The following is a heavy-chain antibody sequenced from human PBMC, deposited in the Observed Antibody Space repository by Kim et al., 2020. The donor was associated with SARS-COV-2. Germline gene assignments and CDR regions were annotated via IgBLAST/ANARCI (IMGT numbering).Heavy chain of an antibody. Sequence: GGSLRLSCAASGFTFSRYDMHWVRQAPGKGLEWVSAIASAGNTFYSDAVQGRFTISRENAKSSLYLQMNNLRGGDTAVYYCVRGYETNGEFYDALDVGG. J-gene: IGHJ3*01. CDR2: IASAGNT. D-gene: IGHD2-8*01. V-gene: IGHV3-13*04. CDR3: VRGYETNGEFYDALDV. CDR1: GFTFSRYD.